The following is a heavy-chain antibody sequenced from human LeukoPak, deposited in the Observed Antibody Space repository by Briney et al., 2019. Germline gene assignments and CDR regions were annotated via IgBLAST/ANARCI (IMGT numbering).Heavy chain of an antibody. J-gene: IGHJ6*03. CDR3: ARGYSGGSGTAYYYYYYMDV. CDR1: GFTFSSYW. Sequence: PGGSLRLSCAASGFTFSSYWMHWVRQAPGKGLVWVSRINSDGSSTIYADSVKGRFTISRDNAKNTLYLQMNSLRAEDTAVYYCARGYSGGSGTAYYYYYYMDVWGKGTTVTVSS. CDR2: INSDGSST. D-gene: IGHD3-10*01. V-gene: IGHV3-74*01.